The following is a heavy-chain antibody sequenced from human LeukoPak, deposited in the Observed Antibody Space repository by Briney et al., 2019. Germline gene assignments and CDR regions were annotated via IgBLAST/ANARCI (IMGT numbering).Heavy chain of an antibody. D-gene: IGHD1-26*01. CDR1: GGTFSSYA. J-gene: IGHJ4*02. CDR3: ARRHEGVGATFDY. V-gene: IGHV1-69*04. CDR2: IIPILGIA. Sequence: ASVKVSCKASGGTFSSYAISWVRQAPGQGLEWMGRIIPILGIANYAQKFQGRVTITADKSTSTAYMELSSLRSEDTAVYYCARRHEGVGATFDYWGQGTLVTVSS.